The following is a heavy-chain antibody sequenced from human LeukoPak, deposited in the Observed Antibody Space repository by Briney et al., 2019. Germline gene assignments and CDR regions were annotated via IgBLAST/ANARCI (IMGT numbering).Heavy chain of an antibody. CDR1: GFTFSNAW. Sequence: GGSLRLSCAASGFTFSNAWMSWVRQAPGKGLEWVGRIKSKTDGGTTDYAAPVKGRFTISRDDSKNTLYLQMNSLRAEDTAVYYCAKGFGVVIYPFDYWGQGTLVTVSS. V-gene: IGHV3-15*01. J-gene: IGHJ4*02. CDR2: IKSKTDGGTT. CDR3: AKGFGVVIYPFDY. D-gene: IGHD3-3*01.